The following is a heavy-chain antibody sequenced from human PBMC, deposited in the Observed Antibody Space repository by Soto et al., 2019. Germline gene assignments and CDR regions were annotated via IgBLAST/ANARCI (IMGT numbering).Heavy chain of an antibody. D-gene: IGHD6-6*01. CDR3: ARDSSSSWNAFDC. V-gene: IGHV3-7*01. CDR1: GFTFSTFW. Sequence: PGESLKISCAASGFTFSTFWMSWVRQAPGKGLEWVANIKQDGSEKYYVDSVKGRFTISRDNAKNSLYLQMNSLRAEDTAVYYCARDSSSSWNAFDCWGQGSMVTVSS. J-gene: IGHJ3*01. CDR2: IKQDGSEK.